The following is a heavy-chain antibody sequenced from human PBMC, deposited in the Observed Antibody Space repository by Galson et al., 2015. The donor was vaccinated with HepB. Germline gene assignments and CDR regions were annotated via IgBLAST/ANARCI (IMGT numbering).Heavy chain of an antibody. D-gene: IGHD2-15*01. CDR2: ISSSSSTI. CDR3: AREGYCSGGSCLNWFDP. V-gene: IGHV3-48*04. CDR1: GFTFSGYS. Sequence: SLRLSCAASGFTFSGYSMNWVRQAPGKGLEWVSYISSSSSTIYYADSVKGRFTISRDNAKNPLYLQMNSLRAEDTAVYYCAREGYCSGGSCLNWFDPWGQGTLVTVSS. J-gene: IGHJ5*02.